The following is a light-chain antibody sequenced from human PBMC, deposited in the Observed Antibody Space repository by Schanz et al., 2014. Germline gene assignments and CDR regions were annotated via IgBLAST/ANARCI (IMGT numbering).Light chain of an antibody. CDR1: SSNIEYNY. V-gene: IGLV1-51*01. CDR3: HSYDTSLAGQV. J-gene: IGLJ1*01. Sequence: QSVLTQPPSMSAAPGQKVTISCSGSSSNIEYNYVSWYQQFPGSAPKLLIYDNNKRPSGIPDRFSGSKSGTSASLVITGLQADDEADYYCHSYDTSLAGQVFGTGTKLTVL. CDR2: DNN.